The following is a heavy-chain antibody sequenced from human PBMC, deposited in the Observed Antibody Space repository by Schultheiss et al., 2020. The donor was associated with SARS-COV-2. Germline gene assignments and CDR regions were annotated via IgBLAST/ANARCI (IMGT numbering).Heavy chain of an antibody. CDR1: GGSISSGGYY. J-gene: IGHJ6*02. Sequence: SETLSLTCTVSGGSISSGGYYWSWIRQHPGKGLEWIGYIYYSGSTYYNPSLKSRVTISVDTSKNQFSLKLSSVTAADTAVYYCARVVYGSGSYPYYYYYGMDVWGQGTTVTVSS. CDR3: ARVVYGSGSYPYYYYYGMDV. CDR2: IYYSGST. V-gene: IGHV4-31*03. D-gene: IGHD3-10*01.